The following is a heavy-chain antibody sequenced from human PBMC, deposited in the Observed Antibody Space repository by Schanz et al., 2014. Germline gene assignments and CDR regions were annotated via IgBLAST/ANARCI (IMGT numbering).Heavy chain of an antibody. D-gene: IGHD3-10*01. CDR1: GYTFTGYY. V-gene: IGHV1-2*06. CDR3: ARERGVRGGGVWKVNWFDP. Sequence: QVQLVQSGAEVKKPGASVKVSCKTSGYTFTGYYMHWVRQAPGQGLEWMGRINPNSGGTNFAQNLQGRVTMTRDTSISTAYMELSSLRSEDTAVYYRARERGVRGGGVWKVNWFDPWGQGTLVTVSS. CDR2: INPNSGGT. J-gene: IGHJ5*02.